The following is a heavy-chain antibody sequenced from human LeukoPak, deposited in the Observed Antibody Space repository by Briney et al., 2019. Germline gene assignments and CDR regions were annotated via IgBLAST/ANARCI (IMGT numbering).Heavy chain of an antibody. J-gene: IGHJ5*02. CDR2: IYYSGST. CDR1: GGSISSFY. Sequence: SETLSLTCTVSGGSISSFYWSWIRQPPGKGLEWIGYIYYSGSTNYNPSLKSRVTISVDTSKNQFSLKLSSVTAADTAVYYCAKEGGKAAAGDWFEPWGQGTLVTVAS. V-gene: IGHV4-59*01. CDR3: AKEGGKAAAGDWFEP. D-gene: IGHD6-13*01.